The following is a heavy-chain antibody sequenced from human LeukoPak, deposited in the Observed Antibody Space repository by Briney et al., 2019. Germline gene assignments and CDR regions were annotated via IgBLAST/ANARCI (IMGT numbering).Heavy chain of an antibody. CDR2: ISAYNGNT. J-gene: IGHJ5*02. Sequence: ASVKVSCKASGYTFTNYGISWVRQAPGQGLEWMGWISAYNGNTNYAQKLQGRVTMTTDTSTSTAYMELRSLRSDDTAVYYCARDYTYYDFWRTSGRFDPWGQGTLVTVSS. CDR3: ARDYTYYDFWRTSGRFDP. V-gene: IGHV1-18*01. CDR1: GYTFTNYG. D-gene: IGHD3-3*01.